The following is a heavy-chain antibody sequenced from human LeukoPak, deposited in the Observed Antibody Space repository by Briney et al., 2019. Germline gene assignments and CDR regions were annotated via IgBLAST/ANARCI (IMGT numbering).Heavy chain of an antibody. Sequence: GGSLRLSCAASGFTFSSYSMNWVRQAPGKGLEWVSSISSSSSYIYYADSVKGRFTISRDNAKNSLYLQMNSPRAEDTAVYYCARVIGYVFSDYWGQGTLVTVSS. CDR3: ARVIGYVFSDY. V-gene: IGHV3-21*01. CDR2: ISSSSSYI. CDR1: GFTFSSYS. J-gene: IGHJ4*02. D-gene: IGHD3-16*01.